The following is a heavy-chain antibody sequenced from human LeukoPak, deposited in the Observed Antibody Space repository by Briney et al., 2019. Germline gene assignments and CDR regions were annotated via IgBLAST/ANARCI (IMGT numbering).Heavy chain of an antibody. D-gene: IGHD6-13*01. Sequence: ASVKVSCKASGGTFSSYAISWVRQAPGQGLEWMGWINPNSGGTNYAQKFQGRVTMTRDTSISTAYMELSRLRSDDTAVYYCARGYSSIWFDPWGQGTLVTVSS. J-gene: IGHJ5*02. CDR2: INPNSGGT. V-gene: IGHV1-2*02. CDR1: GGTFSSYA. CDR3: ARGYSSIWFDP.